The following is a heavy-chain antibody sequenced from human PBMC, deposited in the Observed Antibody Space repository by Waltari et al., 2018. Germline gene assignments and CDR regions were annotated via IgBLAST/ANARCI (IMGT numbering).Heavy chain of an antibody. CDR1: GFSFSSYA. J-gene: IGHJ4*02. CDR3: AKDGGYGSGSYYPDY. CDR2: INGGGMSG. V-gene: IGHV3-23*01. Sequence: EVQLLESGGGLVQPGGSLRLSCAASGFSFSSYAMSWVRQAPGKGLEWVSAINGGGMSGYADSVKGRFTVSRDNSKNTLYLQMNSLRDEDTAVYYCAKDGGYGSGSYYPDYWGQGTLVIVSS. D-gene: IGHD3-10*01.